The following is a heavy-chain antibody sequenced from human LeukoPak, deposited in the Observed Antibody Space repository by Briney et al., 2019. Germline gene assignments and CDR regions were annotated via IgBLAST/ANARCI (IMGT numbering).Heavy chain of an antibody. Sequence: KPSETLSLTCAVYGGSFSGYYWSWIRQPPGKGLEWIGEINHSGSTNYNPSLKSRVTISVDTSKNQFSLKLSSVTAADTAVYYCASLAHYDFWSGYYKVRDYYYYGMDVWGQGTTVTVSS. CDR2: INHSGST. J-gene: IGHJ6*02. CDR3: ASLAHYDFWSGYYKVRDYYYYGMDV. V-gene: IGHV4-34*01. CDR1: GGSFSGYY. D-gene: IGHD3-3*01.